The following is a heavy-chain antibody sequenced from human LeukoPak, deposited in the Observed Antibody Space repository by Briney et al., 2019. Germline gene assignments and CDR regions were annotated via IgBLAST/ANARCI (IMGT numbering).Heavy chain of an antibody. CDR3: AKGEGSSTSCYNY. D-gene: IGHD2-2*01. CDR1: EFTFSSYA. V-gene: IGHV3-23*01. J-gene: IGHJ4*02. CDR2: ISGSSGST. Sequence: TGGSRRFSVEAPEFTFSSYAMSWVRQAPGKGLDWVSTISGSSGSTYYADSVKGRFTISRDNSKNTLYLQMNSLRAEDTVVYYCAKGEGSSTSCYNYWGQGTLVTVSS.